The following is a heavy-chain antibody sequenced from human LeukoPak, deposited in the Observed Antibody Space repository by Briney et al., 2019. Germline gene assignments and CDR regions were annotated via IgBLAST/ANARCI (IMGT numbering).Heavy chain of an antibody. CDR1: GYSFTRYW. D-gene: IGHD5-18*01. J-gene: IGHJ4*02. Sequence: GESLKISCKGSGYSFTRYWLAWVRQMPGKGLEWMGIIYPGDSDTRYSPFFQGQVTISADKSISTAYLQWSSLKASDTAMYYCARRGYSYAYDYWGQGTLVTVSS. V-gene: IGHV5-51*01. CDR2: IYPGDSDT. CDR3: ARRGYSYAYDY.